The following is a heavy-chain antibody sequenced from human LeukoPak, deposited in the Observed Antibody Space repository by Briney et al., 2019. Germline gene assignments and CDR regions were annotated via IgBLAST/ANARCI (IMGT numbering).Heavy chain of an antibody. J-gene: IGHJ5*02. CDR2: IWYDGSNK. CDR3: ARGLGDGSSSARSRWFDP. D-gene: IGHD6-6*01. V-gene: IGHV3-33*01. CDR1: GFTFSSYG. Sequence: PGGSLRLSCAASGFTFSSYGMHWVRQAPGKGLEWVAVIWYDGSNKYYADSVKGRFTISRDNSKNTLYLQMNSLRAEDTAVYYCARGLGDGSSSARSRWFDPWGQGTLVTVSS.